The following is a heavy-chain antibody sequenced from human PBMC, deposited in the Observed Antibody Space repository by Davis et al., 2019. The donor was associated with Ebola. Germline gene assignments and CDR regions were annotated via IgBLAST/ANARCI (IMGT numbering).Heavy chain of an antibody. CDR1: GFTFSSYW. J-gene: IGHJ6*02. V-gene: IGHV3-7*01. CDR3: ARLKTPYDYGDLYYYYYGMDV. Sequence: GESLKISCAASGFTFSSYWMSWVRQAPGKGLKWVANIKQDGSEKYYVDSVKGRFTISRDNAKNSLYLQMNSLRAEDTAVYYCARLKTPYDYGDLYYYYYGMDVWGQGTTVTVSS. CDR2: IKQDGSEK. D-gene: IGHD4-17*01.